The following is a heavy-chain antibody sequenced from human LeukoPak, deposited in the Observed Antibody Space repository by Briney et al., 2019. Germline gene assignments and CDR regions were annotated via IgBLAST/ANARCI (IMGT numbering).Heavy chain of an antibody. J-gene: IGHJ3*02. CDR3: AGAPYYDFWSGPQGAAFDI. CDR1: GYSFTSYW. CDR2: IYPGDSDT. V-gene: IGHV5-51*01. Sequence: GESLKISCKDSGYSFTSYWIGWVRQMPGKGLEWMGIIYPGDSDTRYSPSFQGQVTISADKSISTAYLQWISLKASDTAMYYCAGAPYYDFWSGPQGAAFDIWSQGTMVTVSS. D-gene: IGHD3-3*01.